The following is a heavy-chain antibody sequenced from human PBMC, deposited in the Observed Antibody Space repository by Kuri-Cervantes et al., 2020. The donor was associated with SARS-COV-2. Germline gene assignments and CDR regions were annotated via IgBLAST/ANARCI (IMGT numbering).Heavy chain of an antibody. V-gene: IGHV4-59*01. J-gene: IGHJ4*02. CDR3: ARVLSGPRSFDY. D-gene: IGHD3-3*01. CDR1: GFNFSTTD. CDR2: IYYSGST. Sequence: ESLKISCVASGFNFSTTDMHWVRQAPGKGLEWIGYIYYSGSTNYNPSLKSRVTISVDTSKNQFSLKLSSVTAADTAVYYCARVLSGPRSFDYWGPGTLVTVSS.